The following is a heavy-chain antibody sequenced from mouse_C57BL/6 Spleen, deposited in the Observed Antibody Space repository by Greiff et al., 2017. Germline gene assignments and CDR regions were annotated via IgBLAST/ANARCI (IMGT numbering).Heavy chain of an antibody. CDR3: ARGDYDGYSNYFDY. J-gene: IGHJ2*01. D-gene: IGHD2-3*01. CDR1: GYTFTSYW. CDR2: IDPSDSYT. Sequence: QVQLQQPGAELVMPGASVKLSCKASGYTFTSYWMHWVKQRPGQGLEWIGEIDPSDSYTNYNQKFKGKSTLTVDKSSSTAYMQLSSLTSEDSAVYYCARGDYDGYSNYFDYWGQGTTLTVSS. V-gene: IGHV1-69*01.